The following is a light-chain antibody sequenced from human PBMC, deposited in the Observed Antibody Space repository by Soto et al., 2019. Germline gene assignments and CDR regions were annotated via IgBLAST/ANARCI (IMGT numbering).Light chain of an antibody. J-gene: IGLJ2*01. Sequence: QSALTQPASVSGSPGQSITISCTGTSSDVGGYNDVSWYQQHPGKAPKLMFYEFRNRPSGVPNRFSGSKSDNAASLTISGLQAEDEADYYCSSYTSSSTLGVFGGGTKLTVL. V-gene: IGLV2-14*01. CDR1: SSDVGGYND. CDR3: SSYTSSSTLGV. CDR2: EFR.